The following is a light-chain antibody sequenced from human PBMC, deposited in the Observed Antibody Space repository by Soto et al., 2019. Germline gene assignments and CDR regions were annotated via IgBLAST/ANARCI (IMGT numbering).Light chain of an antibody. CDR1: QTINIY. V-gene: IGKV1-39*01. CDR3: QQYYTAPT. Sequence: IPMTQSPSSLSASVGDRVTITCRASQTINIYLNWYYQKAGKAPELLIYGASSLQSGVPSRFSGSGSGTDFTLQPEDYATYYCQQYYTAPTFGQGTKLEI. J-gene: IGKJ2*01. CDR2: GAS.